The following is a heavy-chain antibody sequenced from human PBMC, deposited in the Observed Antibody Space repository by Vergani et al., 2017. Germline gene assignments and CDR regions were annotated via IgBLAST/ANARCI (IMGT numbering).Heavy chain of an antibody. CDR2: IWYDGSNK. D-gene: IGHD3-22*01. CDR3: AREPFTDSSGHAAFDI. CDR1: GFTFSSYG. J-gene: IGHJ3*02. Sequence: QVQLVESGGGVVQPGRSLRLSCAASGFTFSSYGMHWVRQAPGKGLEWVAVIWYDGSNKYYADSVKGRFTISRDNSKNTLYLQMNSLRSEDTAVYYCAREPFTDSSGHAAFDIWGQGTMVTVSS. V-gene: IGHV3-33*01.